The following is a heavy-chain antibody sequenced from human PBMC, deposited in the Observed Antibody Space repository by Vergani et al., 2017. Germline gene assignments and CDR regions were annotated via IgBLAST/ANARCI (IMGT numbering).Heavy chain of an antibody. J-gene: IGHJ4*02. CDR1: GYTFSNYY. V-gene: IGHV1-46*03. Sequence: QVQVVQSGAEVKKSGASVKVSCKTSGYTFSNYYMHWVRQAPGQGLEWMGIINPSGRHTNYAQKFQGRVTMTRDTSTSTVYMELSSLRSEDTTIYYCARWDYGILTGYRYWGQGTLVTVSA. CDR2: INPSGRHT. D-gene: IGHD3-9*01. CDR3: ARWDYGILTGYRY.